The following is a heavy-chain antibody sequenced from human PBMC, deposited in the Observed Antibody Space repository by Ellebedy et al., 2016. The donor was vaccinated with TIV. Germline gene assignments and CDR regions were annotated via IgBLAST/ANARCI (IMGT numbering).Heavy chain of an antibody. V-gene: IGHV4-59*12. D-gene: IGHD3-3*01. CDR3: ARGLLFYDFWSGYYKGAGDYYYGMDV. J-gene: IGHJ6*02. CDR2: MSSRWNP. Sequence: MPSETLSLTCFVSGASISSYSWRWIRQPPGKGLEWIGYMSSRWNPNYNPYLKSRVTKTIDTSKNKFSLKPSFVTAADTAVYYCARGLLFYDFWSGYYKGAGDYYYGMDVWGQGTTVTVSS. CDR1: GASISSYS.